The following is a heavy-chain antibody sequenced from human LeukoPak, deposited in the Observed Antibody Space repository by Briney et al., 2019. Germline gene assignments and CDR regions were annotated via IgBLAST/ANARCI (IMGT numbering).Heavy chain of an antibody. CDR2: ISAYNGNT. D-gene: IGHD6-19*01. J-gene: IGHJ4*02. Sequence: GASVKVSCKASGYTFTSYGISWVRQAPGQGLEWMGWISAYNGNTNYAQKLQGRVTMTTDTSTSTAYMELRSLRSDDTAVYYCARVSIAVAGTSTNYFDYWGQGTLVTVSS. CDR3: ARVSIAVAGTSTNYFDY. CDR1: GYTFTSYG. V-gene: IGHV1-18*01.